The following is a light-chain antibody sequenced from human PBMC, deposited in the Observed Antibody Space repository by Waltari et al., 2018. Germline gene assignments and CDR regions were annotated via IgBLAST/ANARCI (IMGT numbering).Light chain of an antibody. CDR2: DAS. Sequence: EIVFTQSPATLSLSPGERATISCRASQSVGNDLAWYRQKPGQAPRLLIFDASNRATGIPARFSGSGSGTDFTLTISSLEPEDFAVYYCQQRSNWSPALTFGGGTRVEIK. J-gene: IGKJ4*01. CDR1: QSVGND. V-gene: IGKV3-11*01. CDR3: QQRSNWSPALT.